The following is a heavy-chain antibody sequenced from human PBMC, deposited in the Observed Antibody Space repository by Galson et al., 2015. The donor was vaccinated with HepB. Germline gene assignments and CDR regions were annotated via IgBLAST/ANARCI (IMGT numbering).Heavy chain of an antibody. D-gene: IGHD3-22*01. Sequence: SLRLSCAASGFTFSSYWMSWVRQAPGKGLEWVANIKQDGSEKYYVDSVKGRFTISRDNAKNSLYLQMHSLRAEDTAVYYCARDWMEAVFYYDSSGHDAFDIWGQGTMVTVSS. J-gene: IGHJ3*02. CDR2: IKQDGSEK. V-gene: IGHV3-7*03. CDR1: GFTFSSYW. CDR3: ARDWMEAVFYYDSSGHDAFDI.